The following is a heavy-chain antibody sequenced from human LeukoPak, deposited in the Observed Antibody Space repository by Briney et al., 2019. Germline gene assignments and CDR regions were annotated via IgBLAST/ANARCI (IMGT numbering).Heavy chain of an antibody. V-gene: IGHV3-21*04. D-gene: IGHD5-18*01. CDR3: ARASRYGLGWFDP. CDR1: GFTFSSYS. Sequence: GGSLRLSCAASGFTFSSYSMNWVRQAPGKGLEWVSSISSSSSYIYYADSVKGRFTISRDNAKNSLYLQMNSLRAEDTAVYYCARASRYGLGWFDPWGQGTLVTVSS. CDR2: ISSSSSYI. J-gene: IGHJ5*02.